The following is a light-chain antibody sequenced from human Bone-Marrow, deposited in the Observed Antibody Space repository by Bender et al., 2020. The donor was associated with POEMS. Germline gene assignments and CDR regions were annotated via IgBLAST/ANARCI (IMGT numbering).Light chain of an antibody. CDR1: SSDVDGYDY. CDR3: SSYADYNKV. J-gene: IGLJ2*01. CDR2: EVT. V-gene: IGLV2-8*01. Sequence: QSALTQPPSASGSPGQSVTISCSGTSSDVDGYDYVSWYQKLPGKAPKLMIYEVTKRPSGVPDRFSGSKSGNTASLTVSGLQAEDEGDYYCSSYADYNKVVGGGTKLTVL.